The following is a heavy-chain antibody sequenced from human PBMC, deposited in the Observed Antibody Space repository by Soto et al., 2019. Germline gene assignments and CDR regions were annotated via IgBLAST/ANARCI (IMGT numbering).Heavy chain of an antibody. V-gene: IGHV3-66*01. CDR1: GFTVSSNY. D-gene: IGHD3-16*01. Sequence: PGGSLRLSCAASGFTVSSNYMNWVRQAPGKGLEWVSVIYTGGGTYYADSVKGRFTISRDNSKNTLYLQMNSLTAEDTAVYYCARESFSDYVYAFDIWGQGTMVTVS. J-gene: IGHJ3*02. CDR2: IYTGGGT. CDR3: ARESFSDYVYAFDI.